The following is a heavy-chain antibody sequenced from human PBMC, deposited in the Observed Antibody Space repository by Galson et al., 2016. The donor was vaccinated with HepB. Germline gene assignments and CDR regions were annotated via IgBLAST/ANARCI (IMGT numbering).Heavy chain of an antibody. V-gene: IGHV4-30-4*08. CDR2: MSYSGTT. J-gene: IGHJ4*02. CDR1: GGSISRGGYY. CDR3: ARYVWGINLFAGFDS. D-gene: IGHD3-16*01. Sequence: ISTVSGGSISRGGYYWSWIRQHPGKGLEWIGYMSYSGTTYYNPSLKSRVTISVDTSNNQFSLKLNSVTAADTAVYYCARYVWGINLFAGFDSWGQGALVTVSS.